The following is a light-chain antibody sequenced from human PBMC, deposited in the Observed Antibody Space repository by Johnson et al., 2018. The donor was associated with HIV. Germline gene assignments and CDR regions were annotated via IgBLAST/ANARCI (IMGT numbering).Light chain of an antibody. CDR3: TTWDSSLSAYV. CDR2: DNN. CDR1: SSNIGRNY. Sequence: HSVLTQPPSVSVAPGQKVTISCSGSSSNIGRNYVSWYQQLPGTAPKLLIFDNNKRPSGIPDRFSASKSGSSATLGITGLQTGAEADYYCTTWDSSLSAYVFGPGTKVTIL. J-gene: IGLJ1*01. V-gene: IGLV1-51*01.